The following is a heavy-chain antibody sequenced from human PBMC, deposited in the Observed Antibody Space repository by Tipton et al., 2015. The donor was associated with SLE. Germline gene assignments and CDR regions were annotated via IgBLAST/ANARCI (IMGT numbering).Heavy chain of an antibody. CDR1: GFTFSSYS. J-gene: IGHJ6*03. Sequence: GSLRLSCAASGFTFSSYSMNWVRQAPGKGLEWVSSISSSSSYIYYADSVKGRFTISRDNAKNSLYLQMNSLRAEDTAVYYCAKGATGTYYYYYMDVWGKGTTVTVSS. CDR2: ISSSSSYI. V-gene: IGHV3-21*04. D-gene: IGHD1-1*01. CDR3: AKGATGTYYYYYMDV.